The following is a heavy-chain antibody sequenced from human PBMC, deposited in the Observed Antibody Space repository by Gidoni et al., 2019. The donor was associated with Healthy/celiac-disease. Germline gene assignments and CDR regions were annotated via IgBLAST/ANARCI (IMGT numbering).Heavy chain of an antibody. CDR2: IYYSGST. CDR1: GGSISSYY. V-gene: IGHV4-59*01. J-gene: IGHJ5*02. Sequence: QVQLQESGPGLVKPSETLSLTCTVPGGSISSYYWSWIRQPPGKGLEWIGYIYYSGSTNYNPSLKSRVTISVDTSKNQFSLKLSSVTAADTAVYYCARDLDRNWFDPWGQGTLVTVSS. CDR3: ARDLDRNWFDP.